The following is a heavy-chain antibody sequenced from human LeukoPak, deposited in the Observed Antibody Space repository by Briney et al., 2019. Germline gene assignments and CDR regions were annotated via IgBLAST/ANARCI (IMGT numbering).Heavy chain of an antibody. V-gene: IGHV1-2*02. D-gene: IGHD3-22*01. J-gene: IGHJ4*02. CDR2: INPNSGGT. CDR1: GYTLTGYF. Sequence: ASVKVSCKAFGYTLTGYFMHWVRQAPGQGLEWMGWINPNSGGTNYAQKFQGRVTMTRDTSISTAYMGLSRLRSDDTAVYYCARSSYYYDSTGHFDYWGQGTLVTVSS. CDR3: ARSSYYYDSTGHFDY.